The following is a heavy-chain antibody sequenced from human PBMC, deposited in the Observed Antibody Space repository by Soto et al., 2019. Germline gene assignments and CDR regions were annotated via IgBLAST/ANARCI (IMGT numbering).Heavy chain of an antibody. D-gene: IGHD3-9*01. V-gene: IGHV3-13*01. Sequence: QTGGSLRLSCAASGFIFSTYDMHWFRQVTGQGLEWVSTVTNTGDTHYSDSVRGRFTVSRENANNSFYLQMNSLRAGDTAVYYCTRSDILDVWGQGTTVTVSS. J-gene: IGHJ6*02. CDR1: GFIFSTYD. CDR2: VTNTGDT. CDR3: TRSDILDV.